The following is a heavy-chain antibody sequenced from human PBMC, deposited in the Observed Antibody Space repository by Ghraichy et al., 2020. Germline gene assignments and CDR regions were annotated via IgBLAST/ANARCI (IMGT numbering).Heavy chain of an antibody. Sequence: ASVKVSCKASGYTFTSYGISWVRQAPGQGLEWMGWISAYNGNTNYAQKLQGIVTMTTDTSTSTAYMELRSLRSDDTAVYYCARVPRGLERRPGWFDPWGQGTLVTVSS. CDR1: GYTFTSYG. V-gene: IGHV1-18*01. J-gene: IGHJ5*02. CDR2: ISAYNGNT. CDR3: ARVPRGLERRPGWFDP. D-gene: IGHD1-1*01.